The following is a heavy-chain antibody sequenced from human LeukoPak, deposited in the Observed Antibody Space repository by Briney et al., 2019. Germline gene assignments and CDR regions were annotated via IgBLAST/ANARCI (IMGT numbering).Heavy chain of an antibody. CDR1: GFTFSSYA. J-gene: IGHJ4*02. CDR2: ISYDGSNK. Sequence: GGSLRLSCAASGFTFSSYAMHWVRQAPGKGLEWVAVISYDGSNKYYADSVKGRFTISRDNSKNTLYLQMNSLRAEDTAVYYCARGYDSGGYYLDYWGQGTLVTVSS. CDR3: ARGYDSGGYYLDY. V-gene: IGHV3-30-3*01. D-gene: IGHD3-22*01.